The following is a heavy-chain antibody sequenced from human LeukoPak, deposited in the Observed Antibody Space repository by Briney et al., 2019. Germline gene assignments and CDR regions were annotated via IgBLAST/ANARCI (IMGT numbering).Heavy chain of an antibody. D-gene: IGHD3-22*01. CDR3: ARFSDSSGYVADAFDI. Sequence: GASVKVSCKASGGTFSSYAISWVRQALGQGLEWMGGIIPIFGTANYAQKFQGRVTITTDESTSTAYMELSSLRSEDTAVYYCARFSDSSGYVADAFDIWGQGTMVTVSS. CDR2: IIPIFGTA. CDR1: GGTFSSYA. J-gene: IGHJ3*02. V-gene: IGHV1-69*05.